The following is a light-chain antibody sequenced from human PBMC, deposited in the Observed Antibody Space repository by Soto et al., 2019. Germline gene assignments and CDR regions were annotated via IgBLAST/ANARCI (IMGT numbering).Light chain of an antibody. CDR1: QSVGSNY. J-gene: IGKJ1*01. CDR2: GAS. Sequence: EIVLTQSPGTLSLSPGESATLSCWASQSVGSNYLAWYQQRPGQAPRLLIYGASNRATGVPDRFSGSGSGTDFTLTVTRLDPKDFAVYYCHQYASAPQTFGQGTKVEIK. CDR3: HQYASAPQT. V-gene: IGKV3-20*01.